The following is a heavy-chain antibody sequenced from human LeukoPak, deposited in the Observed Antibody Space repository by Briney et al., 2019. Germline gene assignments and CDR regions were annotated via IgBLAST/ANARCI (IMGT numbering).Heavy chain of an antibody. D-gene: IGHD5-18*01. CDR3: ARDRRYSYGHYYYYYGMDV. V-gene: IGHV4-31*03. CDR1: GGSISSGGYY. J-gene: IGHJ6*02. CDR2: IYYSGST. Sequence: SETPSLTCTVSGGSISSGGYYWSWIRQHPGKGLEWIGYIYYSGSTYYNPSLKSRVTISVDTSKNQFSLKLSSVTAADTAVYYCARDRRYSYGHYYYYYGMDVWGQGTTVTVSS.